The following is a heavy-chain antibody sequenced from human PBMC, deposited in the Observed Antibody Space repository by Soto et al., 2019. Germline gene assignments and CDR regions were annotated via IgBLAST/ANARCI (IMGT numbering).Heavy chain of an antibody. D-gene: IGHD4-17*01. CDR3: ARPSGSYGDYAWSLAY. J-gene: IGHJ4*02. Sequence: QVQLVQSGAEVKKPGASVKVSCKASGYAFGGYAISWVRQAPGQGLEWMGWVSAYSGHTDSAQNLQGRVSMTTETSTSTAYMELGSLTSDDTAVYYCARPSGSYGDYAWSLAYWGQGTLVTVSS. CDR2: VSAYSGHT. V-gene: IGHV1-18*04. CDR1: GYAFGGYA.